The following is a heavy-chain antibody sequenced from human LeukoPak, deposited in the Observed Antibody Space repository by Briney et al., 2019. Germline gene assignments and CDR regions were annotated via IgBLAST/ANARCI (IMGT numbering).Heavy chain of an antibody. CDR1: GGTFSTTT. CDR2: ITPFFRTP. J-gene: IGHJ3*02. Sequence: GASVKVSCKASGGTFSTTTINWVRQAPGQGLEWMGGITPFFRTPNYAQKFQGRVTITAVESMSTAYMELSRLRFEDTAVYYCATLVLGAFDIWGQGTMVTVSS. CDR3: ATLVLGAFDI. D-gene: IGHD6-6*01. V-gene: IGHV1-69*13.